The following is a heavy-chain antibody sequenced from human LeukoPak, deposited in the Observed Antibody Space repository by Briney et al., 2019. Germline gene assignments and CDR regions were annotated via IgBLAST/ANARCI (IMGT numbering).Heavy chain of an antibody. Sequence: GGSLRLSCAASGFTFSSYSMNWVRQAPGKGLEWVSSISSSSSYIYYADSVKGRFTISRDNAKNSLYLQMNSLRAEDTAVYYCARGVSPGIAAAYHDYWGQGTLVTVSS. V-gene: IGHV3-21*01. CDR2: ISSSSSYI. J-gene: IGHJ4*02. CDR3: ARGVSPGIAAAYHDY. D-gene: IGHD6-13*01. CDR1: GFTFSSYS.